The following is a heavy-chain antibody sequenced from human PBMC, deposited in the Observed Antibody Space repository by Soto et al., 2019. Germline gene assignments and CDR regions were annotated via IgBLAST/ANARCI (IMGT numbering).Heavy chain of an antibody. CDR1: GYSFTSYW. Sequence: GESLKISCKGSGYSFTSYWISWVRQMPGKGLEWMGRIDPSDSYTNYSPSFQGHVTISADKSISTAYLQWSSLKASDTAMYYCASLPRFSNYYCGMDVWGQGTTVTVSS. CDR3: ASLPRFSNYYCGMDV. V-gene: IGHV5-10-1*01. J-gene: IGHJ6*02. CDR2: IDPSDSYT. D-gene: IGHD3-3*01.